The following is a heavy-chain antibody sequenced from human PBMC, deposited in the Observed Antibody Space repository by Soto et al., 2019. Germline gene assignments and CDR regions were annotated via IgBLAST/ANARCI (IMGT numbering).Heavy chain of an antibody. Sequence: PGGSLRLSCAASGFTFSSSSMNWVRQAPGQGLEWVSYISSSGDNMYYADSVKGRFTISRDNAENSLFLQMNSLRYEDTAVYYCARDLRTTSRLFDSWGQGTLVTVSS. CDR2: ISSSGDNM. CDR3: ARDLRTTSRLFDS. V-gene: IGHV3-48*02. CDR1: GFTFSSSS. D-gene: IGHD1-7*01. J-gene: IGHJ4*02.